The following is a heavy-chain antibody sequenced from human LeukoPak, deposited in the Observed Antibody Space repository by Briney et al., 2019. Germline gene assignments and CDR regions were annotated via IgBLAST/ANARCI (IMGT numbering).Heavy chain of an antibody. CDR1: GGSFSGYY. Sequence: PSETLSLTCAVYGGSFSGYYWSWIRQPPGKGLEWIGEINHSGSTNYNPSLKRRVTISVDTSKNQFSLKLSSVTAADTAVYYCARVVVPAAMSIAAAGAYGMDVWGQGTTVTVSS. CDR3: ARVVVPAAMSIAAAGAYGMDV. D-gene: IGHD2-2*01. V-gene: IGHV4-34*01. CDR2: INHSGST. J-gene: IGHJ6*02.